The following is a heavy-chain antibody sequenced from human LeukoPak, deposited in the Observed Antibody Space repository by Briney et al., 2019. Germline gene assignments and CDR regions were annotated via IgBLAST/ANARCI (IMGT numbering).Heavy chain of an antibody. V-gene: IGHV3-21*04. CDR2: ISSSSSYI. D-gene: IGHD3-22*01. Sequence: PGGSLRLSCAASGFTFSSYSMNWVRQAPGKGLEWVSSISSSSSYIYYADSVKGRFTISRDNAKNSLYLQMNSLRAEDTALYYCAKDRTYDSSGYYFDYWGQGTLVTVSS. J-gene: IGHJ4*02. CDR1: GFTFSSYS. CDR3: AKDRTYDSSGYYFDY.